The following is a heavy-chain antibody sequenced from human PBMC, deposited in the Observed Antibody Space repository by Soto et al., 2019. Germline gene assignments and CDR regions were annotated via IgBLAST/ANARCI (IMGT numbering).Heavy chain of an antibody. CDR2: IRWDSGRI. D-gene: IGHD3-10*01. CDR3: AKDRGNVLLWFGQLPSYYFDY. V-gene: IGHV3-9*01. CDR1: GFTFDDYA. J-gene: IGHJ4*02. Sequence: EVQLVESGGGLVQPGRSLRISCAASGFTFDDYAMQWVRQAPGKGLEWVSGIRWDSGRIGYADSVKGRFTISRDNAKNALYMQMNSLRAEDTAFYYSAKDRGNVLLWFGQLPSYYFDYWGQGTLVTVSS.